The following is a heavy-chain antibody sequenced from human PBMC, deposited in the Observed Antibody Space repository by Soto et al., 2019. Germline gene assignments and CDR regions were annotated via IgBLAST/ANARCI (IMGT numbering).Heavy chain of an antibody. CDR2: ISYDGSNK. J-gene: IGHJ4*02. CDR1: GFTFSSYG. Sequence: QVQLVESGGGVVQPGRSLRLSCAASGFTFSSYGMHWVRQAPGKGLEWVAVISYDGSNKYYADSVKGRFTISRDNSXNTLYLQMNSLRAEDTAVYYCAKDLLVVGATPAYYWGQGTLVTVSS. CDR3: AKDLLVVGATPAYY. V-gene: IGHV3-30*18. D-gene: IGHD1-26*01.